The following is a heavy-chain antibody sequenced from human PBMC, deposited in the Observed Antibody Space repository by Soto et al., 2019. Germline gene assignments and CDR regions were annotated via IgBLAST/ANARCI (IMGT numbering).Heavy chain of an antibody. V-gene: IGHV3-9*01. CDR1: GFTFDDYA. CDR2: ISWNSGSI. CDR3: AKMRIAARPAAFDI. D-gene: IGHD6-6*01. Sequence: GGSLRLSCAASGFTFDDYAMHWVRQAPGKGLEWVSGISWNSGSIGYADSVKGRFTISRDNAKNSLYLQMNSLRAEDTALYYCAKMRIAARPAAFDIWGQGTMVTVSS. J-gene: IGHJ3*02.